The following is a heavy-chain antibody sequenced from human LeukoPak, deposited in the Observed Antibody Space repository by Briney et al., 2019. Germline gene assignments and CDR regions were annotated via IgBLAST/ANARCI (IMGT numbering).Heavy chain of an antibody. Sequence: PGGSLRLSCAGSGFTFASYAMTWVRQAPGKGLEWVSSISGRGSTTYYADSVKGRFTISRDNSKNTLYLQMSSLRAEDTAVYYCAKDRYWEDIVDGLFDYWGQGTLVTVSS. CDR2: ISGRGSTT. J-gene: IGHJ4*02. V-gene: IGHV3-23*01. CDR3: AKDRYWEDIVDGLFDY. CDR1: GFTFASYA. D-gene: IGHD2-15*01.